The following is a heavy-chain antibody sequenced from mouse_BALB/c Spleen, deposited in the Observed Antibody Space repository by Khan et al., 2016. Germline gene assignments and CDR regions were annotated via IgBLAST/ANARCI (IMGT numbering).Heavy chain of an antibody. J-gene: IGHJ3*01. CDR1: GYTFTDYS. V-gene: IGHV9-2-1*01. D-gene: IGHD2-10*02. Sequence: QIQLVQSGPELKKPGETVKISCKASGYTFTDYSMHWVKQAPGKGLKWMGWINTETGEPTYADDFKGRFAFSLETSASTAYLQINNLKNEDTATNFCARDGYGSYAAYWGQGTLVTVSA. CDR3: ARDGYGSYAAY. CDR2: INTETGEP.